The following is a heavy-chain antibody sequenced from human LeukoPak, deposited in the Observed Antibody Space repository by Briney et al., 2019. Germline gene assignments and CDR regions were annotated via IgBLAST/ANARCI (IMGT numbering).Heavy chain of an antibody. CDR1: GGSISSGDYY. CDR2: IYYSGST. J-gene: IGHJ5*02. Sequence: SETLSLTCTVSGGSISSGDYYWSWIRQPPGKGLEWIGYIYYSGSTYYNPSLKSRVTISVDTSKNQFSLKLSSVTAADTAVYYCARSYVIPHNWFDPWGQGTLVTVSS. CDR3: ARSYVIPHNWFDP. V-gene: IGHV4-30-4*01. D-gene: IGHD2-21*01.